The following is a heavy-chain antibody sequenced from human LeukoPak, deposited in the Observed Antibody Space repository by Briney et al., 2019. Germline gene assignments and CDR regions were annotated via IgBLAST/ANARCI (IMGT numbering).Heavy chain of an antibody. CDR2: ISYDGSNK. D-gene: IGHD2-15*01. CDR1: GFAFSSYA. Sequence: GGSLRLSCAASGFAFSSYAMHWVRQAPGKGLEWVAVISYDGSNKYYADSVKGRFTISRDNAKNSLYLQMNSLRAEDTAVYYCASLSSGAGVHIWGQGTMVTVSS. J-gene: IGHJ3*02. CDR3: ASLSSGAGVHI. V-gene: IGHV3-30-3*01.